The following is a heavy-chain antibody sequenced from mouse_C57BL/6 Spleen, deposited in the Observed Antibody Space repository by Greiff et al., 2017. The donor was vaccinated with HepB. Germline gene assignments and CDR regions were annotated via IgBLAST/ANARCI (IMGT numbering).Heavy chain of an antibody. CDR1: VYTFTSYW. CDR3: ARTGTFYAMDY. Sequence: QVQLQQPGAELVKPGASVKLSCKASVYTFTSYWMQWVKQRPGQGLEWIGEIDPSDSYTNYNQKFKGKATLTVDTSSSTAYMQLSSLTSEDSAVYYCARTGTFYAMDYWGQGTSVTVSS. D-gene: IGHD4-1*01. J-gene: IGHJ4*01. V-gene: IGHV1-50*01. CDR2: IDPSDSYT.